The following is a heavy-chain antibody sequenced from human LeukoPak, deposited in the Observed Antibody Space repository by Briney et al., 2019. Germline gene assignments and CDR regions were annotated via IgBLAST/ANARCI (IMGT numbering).Heavy chain of an antibody. CDR3: ARGYFEKRSPPQLPFDY. CDR1: GFTLDDYG. J-gene: IGHJ4*02. D-gene: IGHD2/OR15-2a*01. Sequence: RPGGSLRLSCAAAGFTLDDYGMSWVRHAPGKGREWGSGINWDGGSTVYADSVKGRFTISRDNAKNSLYLQMTSLRAEDTALSYCARGYFEKRSPPQLPFDYWGPGTLVTVST. V-gene: IGHV3-20*04. CDR2: INWDGGST.